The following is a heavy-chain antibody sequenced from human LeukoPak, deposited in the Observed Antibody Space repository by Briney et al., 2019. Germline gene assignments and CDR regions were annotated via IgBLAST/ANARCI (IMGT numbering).Heavy chain of an antibody. CDR3: ARLFFVIDT. V-gene: IGHV4-39*01. Sequence: KPSETLSLSCTVSGASISNSAYYWLWLRQPPGEGLECIGTVHYSGSTFYNPSLKSRVNISVDTSKNQFSLQLSSVTAADTAVYYCARLFFVIDTWGQGTLVTVSS. J-gene: IGHJ5*02. CDR2: VHYSGST. D-gene: IGHD3-3*01. CDR1: GASISNSAYY.